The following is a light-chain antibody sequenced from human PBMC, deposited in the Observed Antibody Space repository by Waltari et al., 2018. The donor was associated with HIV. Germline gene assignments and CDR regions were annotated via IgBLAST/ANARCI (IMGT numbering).Light chain of an antibody. V-gene: IGKV3-20*01. J-gene: IGKJ2*02. Sequence: EVLLIQSPDVLSLPPGDRASLSCRTSQSVDEHNFAWYRQVRGRPPSLLIYGASIRAPGVADRFSGGGSGKEFVLNITRLEPEDFAIYFCQQCSGSCTFGQGT. CDR3: QQCSGSCT. CDR2: GAS. CDR1: QSVDEHN.